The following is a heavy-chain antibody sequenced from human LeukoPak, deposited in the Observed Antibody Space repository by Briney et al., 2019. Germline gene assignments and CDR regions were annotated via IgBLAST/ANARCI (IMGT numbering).Heavy chain of an antibody. J-gene: IGHJ4*02. D-gene: IGHD3-22*01. CDR2: IRYDGSNK. V-gene: IGHV3-30*02. CDR1: GFSFSSYG. Sequence: GGSLRLSCAASGFSFSSYGMHWVRQAPGKGLEWVAFIRYDGSNKYYADSVKGRFTISRDNSKNTLYLQMNSLRAEDTAVYYCAKDRVITMIVVAPPDYWGQGTLVTVSS. CDR3: AKDRVITMIVVAPPDY.